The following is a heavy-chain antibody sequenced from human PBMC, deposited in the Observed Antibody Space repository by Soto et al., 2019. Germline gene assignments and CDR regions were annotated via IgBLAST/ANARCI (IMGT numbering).Heavy chain of an antibody. D-gene: IGHD6-6*01. CDR2: IYYSGST. CDR3: ASRTYSSSSEYYYYMDV. Sequence: PSETLSLTCTVSGGSISSSSYYWGWIRQPPGKGLEWIGSIYYSGSTYYNPSLKSRVTISVDTSKNQFSLKLSSLTAADTAVYYCASRTYSSSSEYYYYMDVWGKGTTVTVSS. CDR1: GGSISSSSYY. J-gene: IGHJ6*03. V-gene: IGHV4-39*01.